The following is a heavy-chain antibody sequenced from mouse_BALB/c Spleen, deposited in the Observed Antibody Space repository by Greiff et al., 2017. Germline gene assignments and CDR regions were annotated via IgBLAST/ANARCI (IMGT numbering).Heavy chain of an antibody. CDR1: GYTFTSYT. V-gene: IGHV1-4*02. CDR2: INPSSGYT. CDR3: AKTARAPYYFDY. D-gene: IGHD3-2*01. Sequence: QVQLQQSAAELARPGASVKMSCKASGYTFTSYTMHWVKQRPGQGLEWIGYINPSSGYTEYNQKFKDKTTLTADQSSSTAYMQLSSLTSEDSAVYDGAKTARAPYYFDYWGQGTTLTVSS. J-gene: IGHJ2*01.